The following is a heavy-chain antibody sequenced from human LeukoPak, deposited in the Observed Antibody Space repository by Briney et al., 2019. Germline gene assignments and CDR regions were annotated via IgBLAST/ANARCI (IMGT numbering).Heavy chain of an antibody. CDR2: IYPGDSDT. Sequence: GESLKISCKGSGYSFTSYWIGWVRQMPGKGLEWMGIIYPGDSDTRYSPSFQGQVTISADKSISTAYLQWSSLKASDTAMYYCSGSRGDYCSTSSYYYYYYMDVWGKGTTVTVSS. J-gene: IGHJ6*03. CDR1: GYSFTSYW. CDR3: SGSRGDYCSTSSYYYYYYMDV. V-gene: IGHV5-51*01. D-gene: IGHD2-2*01.